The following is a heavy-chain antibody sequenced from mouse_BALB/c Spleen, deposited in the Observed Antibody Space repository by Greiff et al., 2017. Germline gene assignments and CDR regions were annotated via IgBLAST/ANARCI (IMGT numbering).Heavy chain of an antibody. D-gene: IGHD1-1*01. J-gene: IGHJ3*01. CDR3: ARASYYGSFAY. CDR2: SRNKANDSTT. Sequence: EVKLMESGGGLVQPGGSLRLSCATSGFTFSDFYMEWVRQPPGKRLEWIAASRNKANDSTTEYSASVKGQFIVSRDTSQSILYLQMNALRAEDTAIYYCARASYYGSFAYWGQGTLVTVSA. CDR1: GFTFSDFY. V-gene: IGHV7-1*02.